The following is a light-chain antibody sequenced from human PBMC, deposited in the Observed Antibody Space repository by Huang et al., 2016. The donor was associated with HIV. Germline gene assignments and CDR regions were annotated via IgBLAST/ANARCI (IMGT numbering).Light chain of an antibody. CDR1: QSLLHTDGKTY. Sequence: DVVMTQTPLSLSVAPGQPASISCKSSQSLLHTDGKTYLFWYLQKPGQSPQLLISEVSNRFSGVPDRFSGSGSGTDVTLRISRVEAEDVGLYYCMQSIQPATFGQGTKVEIK. V-gene: IGKV2D-29*02. CDR3: MQSIQPAT. J-gene: IGKJ1*01. CDR2: EVS.